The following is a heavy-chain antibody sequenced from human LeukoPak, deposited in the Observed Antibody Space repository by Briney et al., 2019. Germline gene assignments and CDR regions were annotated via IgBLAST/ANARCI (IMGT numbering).Heavy chain of an antibody. D-gene: IGHD6-13*01. J-gene: IGHJ5*02. Sequence: GASVKVSWKASGYTFTGYYMHWVRQAPGQGLEWMGRINPNSGGTNYAQKFQGRVTMTRDTSISTAYMELSRLRSDDTAVYYCARTPKYSSSWYEPNWFDPWGQGTLVTVSS. V-gene: IGHV1-2*06. CDR2: INPNSGGT. CDR3: ARTPKYSSSWYEPNWFDP. CDR1: GYTFTGYY.